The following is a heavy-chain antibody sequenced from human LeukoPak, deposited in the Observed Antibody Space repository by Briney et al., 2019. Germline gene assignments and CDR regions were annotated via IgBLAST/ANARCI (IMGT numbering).Heavy chain of an antibody. J-gene: IGHJ6*02. Sequence: GGSLRLSCAASGFTFSCYSMNWVRQAPGKGLEWVSSISSSSSYIYYADSVKGRFTISRDNAKNSLYLQMNSLRAEDTAVYYCARDRVKEDGYNYFSRYYYYGMDVWGQGTTVTVSS. V-gene: IGHV3-21*01. CDR2: ISSSSSYI. CDR1: GFTFSCYS. CDR3: ARDRVKEDGYNYFSRYYYYGMDV. D-gene: IGHD5-24*01.